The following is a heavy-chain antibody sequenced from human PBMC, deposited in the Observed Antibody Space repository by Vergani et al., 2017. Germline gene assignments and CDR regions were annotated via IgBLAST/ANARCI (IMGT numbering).Heavy chain of an antibody. Sequence: EVQLVESGGGLVKPGGSLRLSCAASGFTFSSYSMNWVRQAPGKGLEWVSSISSSGGSTYYADSVKGRFTISRDNSKNTLYLQMNSLRAEDTAVYYCAKDLEGARDFDYWGQGTLVTVSS. CDR1: GFTFSSYS. CDR2: ISSSGGST. CDR3: AKDLEGARDFDY. D-gene: IGHD1-26*01. J-gene: IGHJ4*02. V-gene: IGHV3-23*04.